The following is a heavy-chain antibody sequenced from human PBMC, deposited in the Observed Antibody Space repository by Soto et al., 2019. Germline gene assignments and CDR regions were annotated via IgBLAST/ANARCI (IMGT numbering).Heavy chain of an antibody. V-gene: IGHV4-30-2*01. Sequence: QLQLQESGSGLVKPSQTLSLTCTVSGGSINSGDYSWTWIRQPPGKGLEWIGYIYHTGTTYYNTSLKSRVTISVDRSKNQFSLKLSAVTAADTAVYYCARGVNYYDSSGDSWFALWGQGTLVTVSS. CDR2: IYHTGTT. J-gene: IGHJ5*02. CDR3: ARGVNYYDSSGDSWFAL. D-gene: IGHD3-22*01. CDR1: GGSINSGDYS.